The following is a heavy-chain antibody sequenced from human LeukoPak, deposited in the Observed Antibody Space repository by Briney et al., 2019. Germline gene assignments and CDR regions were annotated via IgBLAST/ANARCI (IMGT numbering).Heavy chain of an antibody. CDR1: GYTFTSYY. CDR2: IHPSGGST. J-gene: IGHJ4*02. D-gene: IGHD4-17*01. Sequence: GASVTVSYKASGYTFTSYYMHWVRQAPGQGLEWMGIIHPSGGSTSYAQKFQGRVTMTRYTSTSTVYMELSSLRSEDTAVYYCARAHLHYGDSIHDLDYWGQGTLVTVSS. CDR3: ARAHLHYGDSIHDLDY. V-gene: IGHV1-46*01.